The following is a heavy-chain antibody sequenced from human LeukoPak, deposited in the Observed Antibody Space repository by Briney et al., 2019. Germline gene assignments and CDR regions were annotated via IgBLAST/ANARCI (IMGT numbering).Heavy chain of an antibody. CDR2: ISSSSTI. CDR3: AKDYGGNAFDY. V-gene: IGHV3-48*01. D-gene: IGHD4-23*01. CDR1: GFTFSSYS. J-gene: IGHJ4*02. Sequence: GSLRLSCAASGFTFSSYSMNWVRQAPGKGLEWVSYISSSSTIYYADSVKGRFTISRDNAKNSLYLQMNSLRAEDTAVYYCAKDYGGNAFDYWGQGTLVTVSS.